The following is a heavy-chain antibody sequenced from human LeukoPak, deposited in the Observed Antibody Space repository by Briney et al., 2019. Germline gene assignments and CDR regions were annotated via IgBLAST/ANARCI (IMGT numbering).Heavy chain of an antibody. Sequence: SETLSLTCTVSGGSISSYYWSWIRQPAGKGLEWIGRIYTSGSTNYNPSLKSRVTMSVDTSKNQFSLKLSSVTAADTAVYYCARGPSAGDYVSDNWFDPWGQGTLVTVSS. D-gene: IGHD4-17*01. CDR3: ARGPSAGDYVSDNWFDP. CDR1: GGSISSYY. CDR2: IYTSGST. J-gene: IGHJ5*02. V-gene: IGHV4-4*07.